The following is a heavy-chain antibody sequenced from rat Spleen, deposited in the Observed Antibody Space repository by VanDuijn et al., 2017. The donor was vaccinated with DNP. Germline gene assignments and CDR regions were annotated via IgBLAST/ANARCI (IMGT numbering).Heavy chain of an antibody. J-gene: IGHJ4*01. D-gene: IGHD1-10*01. V-gene: IGHV5-31*01. CDR2: ISPSGGST. CDR3: ARRYNGMDA. CDR1: GFIFSNYW. Sequence: EVQLVESGGGPVQPGRSLKLSCVASGFIFSNYWMTWIRQAPTKGLEWVASISPSGGSTHYRDSVKGRFTISRDNAKSTLYLQMDSLRSEDTATYYCARRYNGMDAWGQGASVTVSS.